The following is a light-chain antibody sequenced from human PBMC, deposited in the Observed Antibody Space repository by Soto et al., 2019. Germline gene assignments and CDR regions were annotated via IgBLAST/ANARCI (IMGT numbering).Light chain of an antibody. CDR3: QQYGSSPWT. CDR2: GPS. CDR1: QSISSTY. J-gene: IGKJ1*01. Sequence: EIVLTQSPGTLSLSPGERATLSCRASQSISSTYLAWYQQKPGQAPRLLIYGPSIRSTGIPDRFSGSGSGTDFPLTISRLEPEDFAVYYCQQYGSSPWTFGQGTKVEIK. V-gene: IGKV3-20*01.